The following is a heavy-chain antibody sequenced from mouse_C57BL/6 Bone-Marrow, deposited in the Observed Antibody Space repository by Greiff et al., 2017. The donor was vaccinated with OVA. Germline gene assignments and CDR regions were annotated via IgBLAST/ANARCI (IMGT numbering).Heavy chain of an antibody. V-gene: IGHV1-69*01. D-gene: IGHD1-1*01. Sequence: QVQLQQPGAELVMPGASVKLSCKASGYTFTSYWMHWVKQRPGQGLEWIGEIDPSDSYTNYNQKFKGKSTLTVDKSSSTAYMQLSSLTSEDSAVYFCARCEYGSSHCCFDVWGTGTTVTVSS. J-gene: IGHJ1*03. CDR1: GYTFTSYW. CDR3: ARCEYGSSHCCFDV. CDR2: IDPSDSYT.